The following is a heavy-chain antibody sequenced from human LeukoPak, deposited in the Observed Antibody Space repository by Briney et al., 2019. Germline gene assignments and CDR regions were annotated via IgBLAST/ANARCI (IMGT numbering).Heavy chain of an antibody. CDR3: ARDHSSGWYSDYFDY. J-gene: IGHJ4*02. V-gene: IGHV3-33*08. D-gene: IGHD6-19*01. CDR1: GFTVSSNY. CDR2: IWYDGSNK. Sequence: PGGSLRLSCAASGFTVSSNYMSWVRQAPGKGLEWVAVIWYDGSNKYYAASVKGRFTISRDNSKNTLYLQMNSLRAEDTAVYYCARDHSSGWYSDYFDYWGQGTLVTVSS.